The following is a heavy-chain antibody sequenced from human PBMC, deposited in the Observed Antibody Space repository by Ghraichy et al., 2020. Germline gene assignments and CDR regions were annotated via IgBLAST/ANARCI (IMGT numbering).Heavy chain of an antibody. J-gene: IGHJ4*02. D-gene: IGHD2-2*01. CDR1: GGSISSYY. Sequence: SETLSLTCTVSGGSISSYYWCWIRHRPGQGQEWIGYSYYSGSTNYNPSLTSRVTISVDTSKNQFSLKLSSVTAADTAVYYCARVGPRLPAGPYDYWGQGTLVTVSS. CDR3: ARVGPRLPAGPYDY. V-gene: IGHV4-59*08. CDR2: SYYSGST.